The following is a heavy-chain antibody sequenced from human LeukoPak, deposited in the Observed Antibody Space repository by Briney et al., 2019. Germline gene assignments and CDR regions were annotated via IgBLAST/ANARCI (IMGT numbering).Heavy chain of an antibody. V-gene: IGHV3-30*02. Sequence: GGSLGLSCAASGFAFSSYGMHWVRQAPGKGLEWVAFIRYDGSNKYYADSVKGRFTISRDNSKNTLYLQMNSLRAEDTAVYYCAREKVQAFDYWGQGTLVTVSS. CDR2: IRYDGSNK. D-gene: IGHD1-1*01. CDR3: AREKVQAFDY. J-gene: IGHJ4*02. CDR1: GFAFSSYG.